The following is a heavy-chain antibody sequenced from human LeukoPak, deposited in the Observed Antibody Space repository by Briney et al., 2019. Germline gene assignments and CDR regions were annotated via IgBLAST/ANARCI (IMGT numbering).Heavy chain of an antibody. CDR3: ARTKVAGTAPWYFDL. V-gene: IGHV1-2*02. CDR2: INPNSGGT. D-gene: IGHD6-19*01. CDR1: GYTFTGYY. Sequence: GASVKVSCKASGYTFTGYYMHWVRQAPGQGLEWMGWINPNSGGTNYAQKFQGRVTMTRDTSISTAYMELSRLRSDDTAVYYCARTKVAGTAPWYFDLWGRGTLVTVSS. J-gene: IGHJ2*01.